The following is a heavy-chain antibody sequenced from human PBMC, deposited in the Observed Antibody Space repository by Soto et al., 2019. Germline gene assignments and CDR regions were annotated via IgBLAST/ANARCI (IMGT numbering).Heavy chain of an antibody. CDR1: GFTFSTPW. CDR2: IKSKTGGGTT. V-gene: IGHV3-15*01. CDR3: TAPGLGSTSYRDFYYGMDV. Sequence: GGSLRLSCAASGFTFSTPWMSWVRQAPGKGLEWVGRIKSKTGGGTTDYAAPVKGRFTSSRDDSKNTLYLQMNSLKTEDTAVYYCTAPGLGSTSYRDFYYGMDVWGRGTTVTVSS. D-gene: IGHD3-16*01. J-gene: IGHJ6*02.